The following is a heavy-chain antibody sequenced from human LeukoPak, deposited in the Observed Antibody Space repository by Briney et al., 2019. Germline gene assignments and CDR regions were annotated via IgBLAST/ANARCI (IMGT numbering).Heavy chain of an antibody. J-gene: IGHJ5*02. CDR1: GYTSSDHG. CDR2: ISTNNGNT. Sequence: ASVKVSSKSSGYTSSDHGISWMRQAPGQGLEWMGWISTNNGNTNYAQQFQGRVTMTTDTSTSTAYMELRSLKSDDTAVYYCARDVTGSIGTTARFDPWGQGTLVTVSS. D-gene: IGHD1-1*01. V-gene: IGHV1-18*01. CDR3: ARDVTGSIGTTARFDP.